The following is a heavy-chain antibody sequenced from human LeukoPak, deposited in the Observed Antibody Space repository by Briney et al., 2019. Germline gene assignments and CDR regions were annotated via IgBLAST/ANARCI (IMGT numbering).Heavy chain of an antibody. CDR2: ISYDGSNK. J-gene: IGHJ4*02. CDR3: AKMRFLEWLSYFDY. Sequence: GGSLRLSCAGSGFTFSSYSIHWVRQVSGKGLEWVAVISYDGSNKYYADSVKGRFTISRDNSRNTVYLQMNSLRPEDTAVYYCAKMRFLEWLSYFDYWGQGTLVTVSS. CDR1: GFTFSSYS. V-gene: IGHV3-30*18. D-gene: IGHD3-3*01.